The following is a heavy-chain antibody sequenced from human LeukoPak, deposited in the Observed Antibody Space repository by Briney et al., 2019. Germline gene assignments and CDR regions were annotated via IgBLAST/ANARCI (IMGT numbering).Heavy chain of an antibody. V-gene: IGHV1-69-2*01. CDR1: GYTFTDYY. J-gene: IGHJ4*02. CDR3: ATDLMITMVRGVNLDY. D-gene: IGHD3-10*01. CDR2: VDPEDGET. Sequence: ASVKISCKVSGYTFTDYYMHWVQQAPGKGLEWMGLVDPEDGETIYAEKSQGRVTITADTSTDTAYMELSSLRSEDTAVYYCATDLMITMVRGVNLDYWGQGTLVTVSS.